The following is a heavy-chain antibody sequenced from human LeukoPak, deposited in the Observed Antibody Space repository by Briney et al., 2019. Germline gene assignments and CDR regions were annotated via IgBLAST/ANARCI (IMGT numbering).Heavy chain of an antibody. CDR3: ARGGRRDGYNYIN. CDR2: IYYSGST. J-gene: IGHJ4*02. CDR1: GVSISSGSYY. Sequence: SQTLSLTCTVSGVSISSGSYYWSWIRQPAGKGLGWIGRIYYSGSTNYNPSLKSRVTISVDTSKNQFSLKLSSVTAADTAVYYCARGGRRDGYNYINWGQGTLVTVSS. D-gene: IGHD5-24*01. V-gene: IGHV4-61*02.